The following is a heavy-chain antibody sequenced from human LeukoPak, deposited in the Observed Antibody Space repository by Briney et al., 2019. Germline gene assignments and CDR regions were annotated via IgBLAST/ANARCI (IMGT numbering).Heavy chain of an antibody. D-gene: IGHD6-19*01. CDR1: GFTFSSYA. CDR3: AKDHDGLAVAGTRFDP. Sequence: PGGSLRLSCAASGFTFSSYAMSWVRQAPGKGLEWVSAISGRGGSTYYADSVKGRFTITRDNSKTTLYLQMNSLRAEDTAVYYCAKDHDGLAVAGTRFDPWGQGTLVTVSS. J-gene: IGHJ5*02. V-gene: IGHV3-23*01. CDR2: ISGRGGST.